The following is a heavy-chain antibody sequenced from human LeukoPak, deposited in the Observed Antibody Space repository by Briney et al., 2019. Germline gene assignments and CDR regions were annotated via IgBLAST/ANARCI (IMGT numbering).Heavy chain of an antibody. Sequence: SVKVSCKASGGTFSSYAISWVRQAPGQGLEWMGGIIPIFGTANYAQKFQGRVTMTEDTSTDTAYMELNSLRSEDTAVYYCATDSDPWGPAAGTIDYWGQGTLVTVSS. CDR1: GGTFSSYA. J-gene: IGHJ4*02. V-gene: IGHV1-69*06. CDR3: ATDSDPWGPAAGTIDY. D-gene: IGHD6-13*01. CDR2: IIPIFGTA.